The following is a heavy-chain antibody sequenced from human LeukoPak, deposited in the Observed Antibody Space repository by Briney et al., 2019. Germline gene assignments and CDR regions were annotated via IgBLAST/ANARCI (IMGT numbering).Heavy chain of an antibody. CDR1: GFTFSSYS. CDR2: ISGSSSYI. D-gene: IGHD5-18*01. V-gene: IGHV3-21*01. CDR3: VRADAKKTAMVDY. Sequence: PGGSLRLSCAASGFTFSSYSMNRVRQAPGKGLEWVSAISGSSSYIYYADSVKGRFTISRDNAKNSLYLQMNSLRVEDTAVYYCVRADAKKTAMVDYWGRGTLVAVSS. J-gene: IGHJ4*02.